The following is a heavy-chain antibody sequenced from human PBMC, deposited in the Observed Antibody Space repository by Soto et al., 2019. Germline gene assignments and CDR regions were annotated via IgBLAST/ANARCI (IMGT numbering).Heavy chain of an antibody. V-gene: IGHV4-59*08. Sequence: QVQLQESGPGLVKPSETLSLTCTVSGDSISSYYWSWIRQPPGKGLEWIGYIYYIGGTNYNPSLKSRVTILVDTSKNQFSLKLSSVTAADTAVYYCARRRSYGDSDYWGQGTLVTVSS. CDR2: IYYIGGT. J-gene: IGHJ4*02. CDR3: ARRRSYGDSDY. CDR1: GDSISSYY. D-gene: IGHD4-17*01.